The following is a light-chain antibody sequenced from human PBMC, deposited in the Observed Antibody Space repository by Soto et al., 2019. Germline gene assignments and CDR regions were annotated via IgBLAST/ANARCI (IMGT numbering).Light chain of an antibody. Sequence: EIVLTHSPATLSLSPGEIATLSCRASQSVSRSLVWYQQKPGQAPRLLMYDASNRATGIPARFSGSGSGTDFTLTISSLEPEDFAVYYCEHRSNWPPITFGQGTRLEIK. V-gene: IGKV3-11*01. J-gene: IGKJ5*01. CDR1: QSVSRS. CDR2: DAS. CDR3: EHRSNWPPIT.